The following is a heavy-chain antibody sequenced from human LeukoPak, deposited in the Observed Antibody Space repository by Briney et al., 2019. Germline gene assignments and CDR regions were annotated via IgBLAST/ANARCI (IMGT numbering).Heavy chain of an antibody. J-gene: IGHJ4*02. CDR1: GGSISSYY. V-gene: IGHV4-59*05. CDR3: ARGATDY. Sequence: SETLSLTCTVSGGSISSYYWSWIRQPPGKGLEWIGSIYYSGSTYYNPSLKSRVTISVDTSKNQFSLKLSSVTAADTAVYYCARGATDYWGQGTLVTVSS. CDR2: IYYSGST. D-gene: IGHD1-26*01.